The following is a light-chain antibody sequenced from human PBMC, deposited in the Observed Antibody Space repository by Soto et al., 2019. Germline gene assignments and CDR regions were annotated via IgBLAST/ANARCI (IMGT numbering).Light chain of an antibody. CDR2: DAS. CDR1: QSVSSSY. Sequence: VLTQSPAILALSPGDRATLSCRASQSVSSSYLAWYQQKPGQAPRLLIYDASNRATGIPARFSGSGSGTDFTLTISSLEPEDFAVYYCQQRSNWPALTFGGGTKVDIK. CDR3: QQRSNWPALT. J-gene: IGKJ4*01. V-gene: IGKV3-11*01.